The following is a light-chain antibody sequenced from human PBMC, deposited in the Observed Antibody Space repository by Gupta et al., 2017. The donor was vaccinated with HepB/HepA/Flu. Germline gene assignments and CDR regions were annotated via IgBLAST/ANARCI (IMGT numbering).Light chain of an antibody. V-gene: IGLV2-11*01. CDR1: SSDVGAYDY. CDR3: CSYAGSSTFYV. Sequence: QSALTQPRSVSGSPGHSVAISCTGTSSDVGAYDYVSWYQQHPGKAPKLIVFDVNKRPSGVPDRFSGSKSGNTASLTISGLQAEDEADYYCCSYAGSSTFYVFGTGTKVTVL. CDR2: DVN. J-gene: IGLJ1*01.